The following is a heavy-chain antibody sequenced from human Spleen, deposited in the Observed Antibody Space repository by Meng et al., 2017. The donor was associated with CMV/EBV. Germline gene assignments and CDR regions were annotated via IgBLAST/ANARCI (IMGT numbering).Heavy chain of an antibody. CDR2: IIPILGIA. J-gene: IGHJ5*02. Sequence: GGTFSSYAISWVRQAPGQGLEWMGGIIPILGIANYAQKFQGRVTITADKSTSTAYMELSSLRSEDAAVYYCARVVGGSYYKGGWFDPWGQGTLVTVSS. CDR3: ARVVGGSYYKGGWFDP. V-gene: IGHV1-69*10. CDR1: GGTFSSYA. D-gene: IGHD1-26*01.